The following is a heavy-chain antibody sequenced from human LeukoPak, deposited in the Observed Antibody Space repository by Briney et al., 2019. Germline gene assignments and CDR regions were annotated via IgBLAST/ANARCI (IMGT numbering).Heavy chain of an antibody. D-gene: IGHD4-17*01. CDR1: GFTVSSNY. CDR3: ANHDYDNNARFGN. V-gene: IGHV3-23*01. Sequence: GGSLRLSCAASGFTVSSNYMTWVRQAPGKGLEWVSGISASGGSTHYADSVKGRFTISRDTSKNTRYLQMNSLRAEDTAVYYCANHDYDNNARFGNWGQGTLVTVSS. CDR2: ISASGGST. J-gene: IGHJ4*02.